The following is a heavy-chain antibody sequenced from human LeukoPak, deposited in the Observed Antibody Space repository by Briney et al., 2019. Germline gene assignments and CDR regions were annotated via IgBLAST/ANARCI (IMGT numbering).Heavy chain of an antibody. J-gene: IGHJ5*02. D-gene: IGHD2/OR15-2a*01. CDR3: ARHSMRYNWFDP. Sequence: PSETLSLTCSVSGGSINSRNHYWGWIRQPPGKGLEWIASIYSSGATYYNPSLKSRVIISVDTSKNQISLKLSSVTVSDTAVYYCARHSMRYNWFDPWGQGTLVTVSS. CDR1: GGSINSRNHY. V-gene: IGHV4-39*01. CDR2: IYSSGAT.